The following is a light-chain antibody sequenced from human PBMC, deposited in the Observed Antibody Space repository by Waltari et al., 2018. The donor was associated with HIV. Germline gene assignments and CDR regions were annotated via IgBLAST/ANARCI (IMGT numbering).Light chain of an antibody. V-gene: IGLV2-11*01. J-gene: IGLJ3*02. CDR2: DVI. Sequence: QSALTQPRSVSGSPGQSVTISCTGTSNDVGAYGFVSWYPHHPGKAPRLMIFDVISRPSGVPDRFSGSKSGSTASLTISGLQAEDEADYYCSSYAGSYIWVFGGGTKLTVL. CDR3: SSYAGSYIWV. CDR1: SNDVGAYGF.